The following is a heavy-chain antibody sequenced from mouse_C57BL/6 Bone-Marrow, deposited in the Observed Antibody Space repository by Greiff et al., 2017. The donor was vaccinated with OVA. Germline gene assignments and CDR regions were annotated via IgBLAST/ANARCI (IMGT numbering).Heavy chain of an antibody. Sequence: VQLQQSGAELVRPGASVPLSCKASGYTFTDYEMHWVKQTPVHGLEWIGAIDPETGGTAYNQKFKGKAILTADKSSSTAYMELRSLTSEDSAVYYCTRGGYAMDYWGQGTSVTVSS. CDR1: GYTFTDYE. CDR2: IDPETGGT. V-gene: IGHV1-15*01. J-gene: IGHJ4*01. CDR3: TRGGYAMDY.